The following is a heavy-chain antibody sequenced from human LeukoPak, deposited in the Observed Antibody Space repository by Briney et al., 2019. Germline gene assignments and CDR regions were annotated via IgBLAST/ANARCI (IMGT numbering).Heavy chain of an antibody. J-gene: IGHJ3*02. CDR3: ARDGGALRGDAFDI. V-gene: IGHV1-69*01. CDR2: IIPIFGTA. Sequence: SVKVSCKASGGTFSSYAISWVRQAPGQGLEWMGGIIPIFGTANYAQKFQGRVTITADESTSTAYMELSSLRSEDTAVYYCARDGGALRGDAFDIWGQGTMVTASS. CDR1: GGTFSSYA. D-gene: IGHD3-16*01.